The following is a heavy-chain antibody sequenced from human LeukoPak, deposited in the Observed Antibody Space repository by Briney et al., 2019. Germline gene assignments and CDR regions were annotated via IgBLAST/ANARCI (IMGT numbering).Heavy chain of an antibody. CDR1: GFTFDDYA. Sequence: GGSLRLSCAASGFTFDDYAMHWVRQAPGKGLEWVSGISWNSGSIGYADPVKGRFTISRDNAKNSLYLQMNSLRAEDTALYYCAKDRGVVGATGIYYYYYYGMDVWGQGTTVTVSS. CDR3: AKDRGVVGATGIYYYYYYGMDV. V-gene: IGHV3-9*01. J-gene: IGHJ6*02. D-gene: IGHD1-26*01. CDR2: ISWNSGSI.